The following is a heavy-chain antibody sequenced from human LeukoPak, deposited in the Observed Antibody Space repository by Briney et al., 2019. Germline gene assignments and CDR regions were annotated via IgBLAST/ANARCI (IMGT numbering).Heavy chain of an antibody. Sequence: GRSLRLSCAASGISFSSYGMHWVRQAPGKGLEWVAIIWYDGSKKDYADSVKGRFIISRDNSKNTLYLQMDSLRAEDTAVYYCARDTPIAAAVTAYALDYWGQGTLVTVSS. CDR2: IWYDGSKK. J-gene: IGHJ4*02. CDR1: GISFSSYG. V-gene: IGHV3-33*01. CDR3: ARDTPIAAAVTAYALDY. D-gene: IGHD6-13*01.